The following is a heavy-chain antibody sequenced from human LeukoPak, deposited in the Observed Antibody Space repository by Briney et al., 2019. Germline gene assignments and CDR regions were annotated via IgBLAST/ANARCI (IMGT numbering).Heavy chain of an antibody. CDR2: ISFDAEGD. CDR1: GFTFSHYG. D-gene: IGHD5-18*01. Sequence: GGSLRLSCVTSGFTFSHYGMHWVRHLPGKGLEWVAAISFDAEGDYHVDSVKGRFTISRDNSKNTLYLQMNSLRAEDTAVYYCASVDTLDAFDIWGQGTMVTVSS. CDR3: ASVDTLDAFDI. V-gene: IGHV3-30*03. J-gene: IGHJ3*02.